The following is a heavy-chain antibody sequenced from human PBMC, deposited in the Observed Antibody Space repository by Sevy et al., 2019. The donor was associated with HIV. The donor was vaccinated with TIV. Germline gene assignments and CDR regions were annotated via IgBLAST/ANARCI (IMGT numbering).Heavy chain of an antibody. Sequence: GGSLRLSCAASGFAFSTHAMHWVRQAPGKGLEWVAVISYEGTETFYAASVECRFTISRDNSKNMLSLQINSLRPEDTAVYYCARDGGYSVKWYPLYWGHGTLVTVSS. V-gene: IGHV3-30-3*01. CDR3: ARDGGYSVKWYPLY. D-gene: IGHD1-26*01. J-gene: IGHJ4*01. CDR1: GFAFSTHA. CDR2: ISYEGTET.